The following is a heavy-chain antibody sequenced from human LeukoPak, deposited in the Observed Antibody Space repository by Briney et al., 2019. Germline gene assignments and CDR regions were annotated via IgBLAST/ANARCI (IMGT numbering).Heavy chain of an antibody. CDR3: ARQNAYYYHIDV. Sequence: SETLSLTCVVAGQSFSTGYYWALIRQPPGKGLEWIGNIYHTGTTYYNPSLKSRVTISLDKSRNQFSLNLNSVTASDTAMYYCARQNAYYYHIDVWGKGTTVTVSS. CDR1: GQSFSTGYY. D-gene: IGHD3-10*01. V-gene: IGHV4-38-2*01. J-gene: IGHJ6*03. CDR2: IYHTGTT.